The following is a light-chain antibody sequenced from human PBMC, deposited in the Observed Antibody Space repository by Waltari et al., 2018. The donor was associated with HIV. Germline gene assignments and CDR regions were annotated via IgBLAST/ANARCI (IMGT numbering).Light chain of an antibody. CDR1: QGLGKS. J-gene: IGKJ4*01. CDR3: QQYLNGPLT. V-gene: IGKV1-NL1*01. Sequence: DLQITHSQYPLPASVGDRVSITSRATQGLGKSLAWYQQKLGNAPKFLIYCASSLESGVPYRFSGSGSGTDFTLTIDNLQPEDFAIYYCQQYLNGPLTFGGGTKVEIK. CDR2: CAS.